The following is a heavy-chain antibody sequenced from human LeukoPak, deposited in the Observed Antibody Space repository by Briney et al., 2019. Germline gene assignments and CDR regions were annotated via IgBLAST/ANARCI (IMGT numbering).Heavy chain of an antibody. J-gene: IGHJ3*02. CDR1: GDSVSSGGYY. CDR3: ARRGMGGGAFDI. Sequence: SETLSLTCTVSGDSVSSGGYYWSWIRQHPGKGLEWIGDISYSGNTYYNSSLKSRITISFDTSKNQFSLNLDSVTAADTAIYYCARRGMGGGAFDIWGQGTMVTVSS. CDR2: ISYSGNT. V-gene: IGHV4-31*03. D-gene: IGHD3-16*01.